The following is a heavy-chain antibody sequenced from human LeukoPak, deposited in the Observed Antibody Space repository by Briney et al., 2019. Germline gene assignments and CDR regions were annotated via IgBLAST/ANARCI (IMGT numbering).Heavy chain of an antibody. J-gene: IGHJ4*02. CDR3: ARADYGDPYYFDY. CDR1: GYSISSGYY. CDR2: IYHSGST. D-gene: IGHD4-17*01. Sequence: PSETLSLTCAVSGYSISSGYYWGCIRQPPGKGLEWIGSIYHSGSTYYNPSLKSRVTISVDTSKNQFSLKLSSVTAADTAVYYCARADYGDPYYFDYWGQGTLVTVSS. V-gene: IGHV4-38-2*01.